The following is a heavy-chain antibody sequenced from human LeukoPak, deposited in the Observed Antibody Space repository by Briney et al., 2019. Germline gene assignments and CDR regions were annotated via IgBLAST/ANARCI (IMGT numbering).Heavy chain of an antibody. CDR3: ARRGFGSDY. Sequence: XETLSLTCAVYGGSFSGYYWSWIRQPPGKGLEWIGEINHSGSTNYNPSLKSRVTISVDTSKNQFSLKLSSVTAADTAVYYCARRGFGSDYWGQGTLVTVSS. J-gene: IGHJ4*02. V-gene: IGHV4-34*01. CDR1: GGSFSGYY. CDR2: INHSGST. D-gene: IGHD3-10*01.